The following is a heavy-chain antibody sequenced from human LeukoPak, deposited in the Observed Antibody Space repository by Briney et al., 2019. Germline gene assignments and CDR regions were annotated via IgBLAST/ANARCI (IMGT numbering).Heavy chain of an antibody. CDR2: IWYDGDNK. D-gene: IGHD6-13*01. CDR1: GFTFSSSG. V-gene: IGHV3-33*01. Sequence: GGSLRLSCAASGFTFSSSGMHWVRQAPGKGLEWVAAIWYDGDNKYYADSVKGRFTISRDNSKNTLYLQMNSLRAEDTAVYYCARDLSAAARGFDYWGQGTLVTVSS. CDR3: ARDLSAAARGFDY. J-gene: IGHJ4*02.